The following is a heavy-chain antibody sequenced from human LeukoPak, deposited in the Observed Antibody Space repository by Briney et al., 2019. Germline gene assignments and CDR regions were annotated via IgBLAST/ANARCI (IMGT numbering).Heavy chain of an antibody. V-gene: IGHV3-7*01. Sequence: GGSLRLSCAASGFTFSGYWMSWVRQAPGKGLEWVANIKQDGSEKYYVDSVKGRFTISRDNAKNSLYLQMNSLRAEDTAVYYCAREGWPTGEVGYWGQGTLVTVSS. D-gene: IGHD6-19*01. CDR2: IKQDGSEK. CDR1: GFTFSGYW. CDR3: AREGWPTGEVGY. J-gene: IGHJ4*02.